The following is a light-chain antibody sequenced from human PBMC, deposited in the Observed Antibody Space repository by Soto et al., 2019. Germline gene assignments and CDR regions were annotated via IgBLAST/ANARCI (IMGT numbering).Light chain of an antibody. CDR1: RSNIGSNT. J-gene: IGLJ3*02. V-gene: IGLV1-44*01. CDR3: ASWDDSLNGWV. CDR2: SDN. Sequence: QSVLTQPPSASGAPGQRVTISCSGSRSNIGSNTVNWYQRLPGTAPKFLMFSDNQRPSGVPDRLSGSKSGTSASLAISGLQSEDEAEYYCASWDDSLNGWVFGGGTKVTVL.